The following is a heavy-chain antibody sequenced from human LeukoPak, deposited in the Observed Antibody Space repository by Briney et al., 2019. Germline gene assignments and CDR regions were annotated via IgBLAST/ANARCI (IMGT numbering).Heavy chain of an antibody. CDR2: MNPNSGNT. D-gene: IGHD3-3*01. V-gene: IGHV1-8*01. Sequence: ASVKVSCKASGYTFTSYDINWVRQATGQGLEWMGWMNPNSGNTGYAQKFQGRVTMTRNTSISTAYMELSSLRSEDTAVYYCARGGILGGDFWSCYYSYYYYGMDVWGQGTTVTVSS. CDR3: ARGGILGGDFWSCYYSYYYYGMDV. J-gene: IGHJ6*02. CDR1: GYTFTSYD.